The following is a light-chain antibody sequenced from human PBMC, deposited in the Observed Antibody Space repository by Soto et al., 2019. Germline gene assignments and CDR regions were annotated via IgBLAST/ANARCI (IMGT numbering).Light chain of an antibody. J-gene: IGLJ2*01. Sequence: QSVLTQPPSVSGAPGQRVTISCTGSSSNIGAGYDVHWYQQLPGTAPKLLIYGNSNQPSGVPDRFSGSKSGTSASLAITGLQAEDEADYYCQSYDSSLSGRVVFGGGTKVTVL. CDR2: GNS. V-gene: IGLV1-40*01. CDR3: QSYDSSLSGRVV. CDR1: SSNIGAGYD.